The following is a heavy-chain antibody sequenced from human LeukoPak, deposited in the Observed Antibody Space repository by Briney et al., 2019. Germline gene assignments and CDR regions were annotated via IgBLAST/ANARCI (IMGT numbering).Heavy chain of an antibody. J-gene: IGHJ4*02. CDR2: IYYTGST. Sequence: SETLSLTCTVSGGSISSSSYYWGWIRQPPGKGLERIGSIYYTGSTYYNPSLKSRVTIFVDTSKNHFSLKLSSVTAADTAVYYCARQGYNGYDSPFYFDYWGQGTLVTVSS. CDR3: ARQGYNGYDSPFYFDY. CDR1: GGSISSSSYY. V-gene: IGHV4-39*01. D-gene: IGHD5-12*01.